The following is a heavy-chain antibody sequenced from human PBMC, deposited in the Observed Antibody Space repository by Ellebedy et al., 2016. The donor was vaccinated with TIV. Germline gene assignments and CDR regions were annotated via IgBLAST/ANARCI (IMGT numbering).Heavy chain of an antibody. CDR2: LGGSSENT. Sequence: GESLKISCAASGFTFSNYAMSWVRQAPGKGLEWVSALGGSSENTYYADSVQGRFTISRDNSENTLYLQMNSLRDEDTAVYYCARDENYVAEVIDYWGQGTLVTVSS. V-gene: IGHV3-23*01. J-gene: IGHJ4*02. CDR3: ARDENYVAEVIDY. CDR1: GFTFSNYA. D-gene: IGHD1-7*01.